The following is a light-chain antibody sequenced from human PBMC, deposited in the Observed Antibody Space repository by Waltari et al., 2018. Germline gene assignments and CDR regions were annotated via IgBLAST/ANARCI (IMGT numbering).Light chain of an antibody. CDR2: KAS. V-gene: IGKV1-5*03. CDR3: QQYNDFSSLT. CDR1: QIISTW. Sequence: DTQLTQSPSTLSASVGDRVTITCRASQIISTWLAWYQQKPGKAPKLLIYKASSLESGVQSRFSGSGSGTEFTLTISSLQPDDFATYYCQQYNDFSSLTFGGGTKVEIE. J-gene: IGKJ4*01.